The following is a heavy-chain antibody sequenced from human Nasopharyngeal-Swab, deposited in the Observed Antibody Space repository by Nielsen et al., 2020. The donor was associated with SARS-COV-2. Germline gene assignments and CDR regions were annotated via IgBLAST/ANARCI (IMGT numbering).Heavy chain of an antibody. V-gene: IGHV3-53*04. Sequence: GESLKISCAASGFTVSSNYMSWVRQAPEKGLEWVSVIYSGGSTYYADSVKGRFTISRHNSKNTLYLQMNSLRAEDTAVYYCASNLCSGGSCYRAGYYYYMDVWGKGTTVTVSS. J-gene: IGHJ6*03. CDR2: IYSGGST. CDR3: ASNLCSGGSCYRAGYYYYMDV. CDR1: GFTVSSNY. D-gene: IGHD2-15*01.